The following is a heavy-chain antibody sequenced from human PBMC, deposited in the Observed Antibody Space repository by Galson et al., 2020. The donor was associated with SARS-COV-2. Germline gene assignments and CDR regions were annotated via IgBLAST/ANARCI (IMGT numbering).Heavy chain of an antibody. CDR2: TDPSDSSS. J-gene: IGHJ6*03. Sequence: HGESLKISCLGSGYRFSTYWITWVRQMPGKGLEWMGTTDPSDSSSNYSPSFQGHVTISVDKSTTTAYLHFNSLKASDTAIYYCARIYNEVSVWSFPSPRTHQLYYMDVWGKGTAVTVSS. D-gene: IGHD3-10*01. CDR3: ARIYNEVSVWSFPSPRTHQLYYMDV. V-gene: IGHV5-10-1*01. CDR1: GYRFSTYW.